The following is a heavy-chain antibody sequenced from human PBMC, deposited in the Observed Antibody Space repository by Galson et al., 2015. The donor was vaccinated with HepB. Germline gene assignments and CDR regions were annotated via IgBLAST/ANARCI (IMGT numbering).Heavy chain of an antibody. J-gene: IGHJ4*02. CDR2: ISNGAGST. CDR3: AKSFYYGSGSLDY. CDR1: GFTFSNYA. Sequence: LRLSCAASGFTFSNYAMSWVRQAPGKGLEWVSSISNGAGSTYYADSVKGRFTISRDNSKNTLYLQMNSLRAEDTAVYYCAKSFYYGSGSLDYWGQGTLVTVSS. V-gene: IGHV3-23*01. D-gene: IGHD3-10*01.